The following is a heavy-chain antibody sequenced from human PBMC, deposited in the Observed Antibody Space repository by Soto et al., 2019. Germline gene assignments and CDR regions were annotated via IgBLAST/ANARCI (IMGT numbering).Heavy chain of an antibody. V-gene: IGHV3-64*01. Sequence: GGSLRLSCAASGFTFSSYAMHWVRQAPGKGLEYVSAISSNGGSTYYANSVKGRFTISRDNSKNTLYLQMGSLRAEDMAVYYCARDLYDNGFGWSAAFDIWGQGTMVTVSS. CDR3: ARDLYDNGFGWSAAFDI. J-gene: IGHJ3*02. D-gene: IGHD3-3*01. CDR2: ISSNGGST. CDR1: GFTFSSYA.